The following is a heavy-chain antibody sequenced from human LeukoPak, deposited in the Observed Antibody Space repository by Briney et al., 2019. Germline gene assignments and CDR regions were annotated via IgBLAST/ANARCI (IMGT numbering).Heavy chain of an antibody. J-gene: IGHJ3*02. D-gene: IGHD3-22*01. Sequence: SETLSLTCTVSGGSISSSSYYWGWIGQPPGKGLEWIGSIYYSGSTYYNPSLKSRVTISVDTSKNQFSLKLSSVTAADTAVYYCARPDDNSSGYPGAFDIWGQGTMVTVSS. CDR1: GGSISSSSYY. CDR2: IYYSGST. V-gene: IGHV4-39*01. CDR3: ARPDDNSSGYPGAFDI.